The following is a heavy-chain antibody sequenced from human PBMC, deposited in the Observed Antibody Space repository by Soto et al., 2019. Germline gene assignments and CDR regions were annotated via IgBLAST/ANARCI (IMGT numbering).Heavy chain of an antibody. D-gene: IGHD2-2*03. V-gene: IGHV4-30-2*01. CDR1: GGSISSGGYS. J-gene: IGHJ5*02. Sequence: PSETLSLTCAVSGGSISSGGYSWSWIRQPPGKGLEWTGYIYHSGSTYYNPSLKSRVTISVDRSKNQFSLKLSSVTGADTAVYYCARVGYCSSTSCLGGWFDPWGQGTLVTVSS. CDR2: IYHSGST. CDR3: ARVGYCSSTSCLGGWFDP.